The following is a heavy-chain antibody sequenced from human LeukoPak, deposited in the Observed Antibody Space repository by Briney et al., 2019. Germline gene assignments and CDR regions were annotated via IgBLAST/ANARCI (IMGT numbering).Heavy chain of an antibody. CDR1: GFTFSSHA. D-gene: IGHD3-3*01. Sequence: GGSLRLSCAASGFTFSSHAMHWVRQAPGKGLEWVAVISYDGSNKYYADSVKGRFTISRDNSKNTLYLQMNSLRAEDTAVYYCARLRFLEWLLFDYWGQGTLVTVSS. CDR2: ISYDGSNK. J-gene: IGHJ4*02. CDR3: ARLRFLEWLLFDY. V-gene: IGHV3-30-3*01.